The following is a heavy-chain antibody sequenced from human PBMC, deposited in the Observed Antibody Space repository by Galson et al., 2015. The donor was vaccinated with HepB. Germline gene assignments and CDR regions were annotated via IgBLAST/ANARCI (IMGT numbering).Heavy chain of an antibody. CDR1: GFTFSSYG. D-gene: IGHD3-3*01. J-gene: IGHJ4*02. CDR2: IWCDGSNK. CDR3: ARVYYDFWSGYYWRGRLDH. V-gene: IGHV3-33*01. Sequence: SLRLSCAASGFTFSSYGMHWVRQAPGKGLEWVAVIWCDGSNKYYADSVKGRFTISRDNSKNTLYLQMNSLRAEDTAVYYCARVYYDFWSGYYWRGRLDHWGQGTLVTVSS.